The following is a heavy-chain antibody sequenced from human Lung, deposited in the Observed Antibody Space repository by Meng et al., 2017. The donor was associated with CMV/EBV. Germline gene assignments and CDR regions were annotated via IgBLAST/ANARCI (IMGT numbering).Heavy chain of an antibody. CDR2: IYYTGST. Sequence: VQRQESGPVLVKPSQTLSLTCTVSGGSIGSGGYYWSWIRQHPGKGLEWIGYIYYTGSTFYNPSLKSRVTISVDTSKNQFSLKLIPATAADTAVYYCAREAGRDGYATPKFDYWGQGTLVTVSS. CDR1: GGSIGSGGYY. D-gene: IGHD5-24*01. CDR3: AREAGRDGYATPKFDY. J-gene: IGHJ4*02. V-gene: IGHV4-31*03.